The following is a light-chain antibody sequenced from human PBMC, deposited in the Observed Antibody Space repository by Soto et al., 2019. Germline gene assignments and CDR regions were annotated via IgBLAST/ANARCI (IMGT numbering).Light chain of an antibody. Sequence: AIQVTQSPSSLSASVGDRVTITCRTSQGIRSALGWYQQKPGKVPKLLIYAASTLQSGVPSRFSGSGSGRDFTLTISSLQPEDIATYYCQKYHSAPRTFGQGTKVDIK. CDR3: QKYHSAPRT. V-gene: IGKV1-6*01. J-gene: IGKJ1*01. CDR1: QGIRSA. CDR2: AAS.